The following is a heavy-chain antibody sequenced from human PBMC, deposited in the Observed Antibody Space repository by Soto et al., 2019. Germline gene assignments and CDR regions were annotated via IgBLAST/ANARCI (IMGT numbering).Heavy chain of an antibody. J-gene: IGHJ6*02. CDR2: ISYDGSNK. CDR3: AKDQLRGVRGVITYYYGMDV. Sequence: QVQLVESGGGVVQPGRSLRLSCAASGFTFSSYGMHWVRQAPGKGLEWVAVISYDGSNKYYADSVKGRLTISRDNSKNTLYLQMNSLRAEDTPVYYCAKDQLRGVRGVITYYYGMDVWGQGTTVTVSS. V-gene: IGHV3-30*18. CDR1: GFTFSSYG. D-gene: IGHD3-10*01.